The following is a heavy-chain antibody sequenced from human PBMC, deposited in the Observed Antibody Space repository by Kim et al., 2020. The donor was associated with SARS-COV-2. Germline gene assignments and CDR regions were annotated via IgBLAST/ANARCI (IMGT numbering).Heavy chain of an antibody. CDR3: VSKRADSSGFIDS. CDR2: IHHTGTT. Sequence: SETLSLTCSVASASFSENYWSWIRQPPGRGLEWIGYIHHTGTTTYNPSLKSRVAISVDSSKNQFSLHLNSMPTADTAVYYCVSKRADSSGFIDSWGQGTL. D-gene: IGHD3-22*01. J-gene: IGHJ4*02. CDR1: SASFSENY. V-gene: IGHV4-59*03.